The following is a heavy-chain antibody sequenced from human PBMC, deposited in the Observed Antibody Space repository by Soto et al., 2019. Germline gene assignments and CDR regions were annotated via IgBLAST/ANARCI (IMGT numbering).Heavy chain of an antibody. CDR2: IYHSGST. CDR3: ARAWDY. CDR1: GGSFSGYS. Sequence: SETLSLTCAVYGGSFSGYSWSWIRQPPGKGLEWIGYIYHSGSTNYNPSLKSRVTISVDTSKNQFSLELSSVTAADTAVYFCARAWDYWGQGTLVTVSS. J-gene: IGHJ4*02. V-gene: IGHV4-59*08.